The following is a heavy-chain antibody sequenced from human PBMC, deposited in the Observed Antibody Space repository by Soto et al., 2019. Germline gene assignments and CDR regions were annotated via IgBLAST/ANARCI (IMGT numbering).Heavy chain of an antibody. CDR1: GFTFSSYS. Sequence: PGGSLRLSCAASGFTFSSYSMNWVRQAPGKGLEWVSYISSSSSTINYADSVKGRFTISRDNAKNSLYLQMNSLRDEDTAVYYCARAKVGYYYNNGMDVWGQGTTVTVPS. J-gene: IGHJ6*02. V-gene: IGHV3-48*02. D-gene: IGHD2-2*01. CDR3: ARAKVGYYYNNGMDV. CDR2: ISSSSSTI.